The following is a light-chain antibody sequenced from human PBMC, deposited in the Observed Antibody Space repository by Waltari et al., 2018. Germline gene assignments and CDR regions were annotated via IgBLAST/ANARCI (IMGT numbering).Light chain of an antibody. CDR3: HHRHSWPLT. V-gene: IGKV3-11*01. J-gene: IGKJ4*01. CDR2: DAS. Sequence: EIVLTQSPATLSLSPGERATLSCRASQNVNNYLGWYPQKPGQAPRLLIYDASNSATGIPARCSGSGSGTDFSLTISSLETEDFAVYYCHHRHSWPLTFGGGTKVDIK. CDR1: QNVNNY.